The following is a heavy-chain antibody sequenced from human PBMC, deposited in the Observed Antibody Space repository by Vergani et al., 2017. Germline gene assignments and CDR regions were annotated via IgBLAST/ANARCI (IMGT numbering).Heavy chain of an antibody. J-gene: IGHJ6*02. CDR2: VDPEDGET. CDR3: ATGQQRMDV. V-gene: IGHV1-69-2*01. Sequence: EVQLVQSGAEVKKPGATVKISCKVSGYTFSDYYMHRVRQAPGKGPEWMGLVDPEDGETKYAEKFQGRVTINADTATDTAYMELSSLRSEDTAVYYCATGQQRMDVWGQGTTVTVSS. CDR1: GYTFSDYY. D-gene: IGHD6-13*01.